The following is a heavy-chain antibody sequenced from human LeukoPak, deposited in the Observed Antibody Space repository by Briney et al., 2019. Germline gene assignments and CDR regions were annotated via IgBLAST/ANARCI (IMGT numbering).Heavy chain of an antibody. CDR2: TYYRSKWYN. D-gene: IGHD6-13*01. J-gene: IGHJ6*02. CDR3: ARVRYLAYSSSWYYYGMDV. Sequence: QTLSLTCAISGDSVSSNSAAWNWIRQSPSRGLEWLGRTYYRSKWYNDYAVSVKSRITINPDTSKNQFSLQLNSVTPEDTAVYYCARVRYLAYSSSWYYYGMDVWGQGTTVTVSS. V-gene: IGHV6-1*01. CDR1: GDSVSSNSAA.